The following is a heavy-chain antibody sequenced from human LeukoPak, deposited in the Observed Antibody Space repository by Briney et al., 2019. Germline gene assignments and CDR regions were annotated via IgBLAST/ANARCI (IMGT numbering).Heavy chain of an antibody. CDR2: SSSSSSYI. Sequence: GGSLRLSCAASGFTFSSYSMNWVRQAPGKGLEWFSSSSSSSSYIYYADSVKGRFTISRDNAKNSLYLQMNSLRAEDTAVYYCARLAPLDPWGQGTLVTVSS. CDR1: GFTFSSYS. CDR3: ARLAPLDP. V-gene: IGHV3-21*01. J-gene: IGHJ5*02. D-gene: IGHD1-1*01.